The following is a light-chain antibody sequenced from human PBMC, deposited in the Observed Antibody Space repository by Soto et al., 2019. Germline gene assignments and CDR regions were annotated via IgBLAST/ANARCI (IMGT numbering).Light chain of an antibody. CDR1: QGFXSN. V-gene: IGKV3-15*01. CDR3: QQYKNGTRT. J-gene: IGKJ1*01. Sequence: VMTQSPDTLSASPGERVSLSCRASQGFXSNFAWYQQKPGQAPRFLXDGASTRATGSPARLSGSGSGTEFTLTISSLHSQDFAVYYFQQYKNGTRTFGQGTKVDIK. CDR2: GAS.